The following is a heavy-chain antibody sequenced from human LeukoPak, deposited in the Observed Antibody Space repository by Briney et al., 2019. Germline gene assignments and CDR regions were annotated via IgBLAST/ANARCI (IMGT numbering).Heavy chain of an antibody. V-gene: IGHV1-2*02. CDR1: GYTFTDYY. CDR2: INPNSGGT. Sequence: GASVKVSCKASGYTFTDYYMHWVRQAPGQGLEWMGWINPNSGGTNYAQKFQGRVTMTRDTSISTAYMELRSLRSDDTAVYYCARAAGIAAAGPWGQGTLVTVSS. D-gene: IGHD6-13*01. J-gene: IGHJ4*02. CDR3: ARAAGIAAAGP.